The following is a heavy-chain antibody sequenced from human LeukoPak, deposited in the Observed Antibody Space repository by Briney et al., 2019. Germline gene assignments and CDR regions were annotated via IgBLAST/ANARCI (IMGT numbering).Heavy chain of an antibody. CDR1: GFTFSSCG. CDR2: IRYDGRNK. CDR3: ARRSGHYYWHFDL. Sequence: PGGSLRLSCAASGFTFSSCGMHWVRQAPGKGLEWVAFIRYDGRNKYYADSVKGRFTISRDNAKNSLYLQMNSLRVEDTAVYYCARRSGHYYWHFDLWGRGTLVTVSS. J-gene: IGHJ2*01. V-gene: IGHV3-30*02. D-gene: IGHD6-25*01.